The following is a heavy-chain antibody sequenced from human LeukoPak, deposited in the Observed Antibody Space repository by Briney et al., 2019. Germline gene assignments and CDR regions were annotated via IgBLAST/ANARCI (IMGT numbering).Heavy chain of an antibody. V-gene: IGHV3-48*01. Sequence: PGGSLRLSCAASRFTVSTYSMNWVRQAPGKGLEWVSYISSSSSTIYYADSVKGRFTISRDNAKNSLYLQMNSLRAEDTAVYYCAFQGTVTTGHSYYMDVWGKGTTVTVSS. CDR1: RFTVSTYS. J-gene: IGHJ6*03. D-gene: IGHD4-17*01. CDR2: ISSSSSTI. CDR3: AFQGTVTTGHSYYMDV.